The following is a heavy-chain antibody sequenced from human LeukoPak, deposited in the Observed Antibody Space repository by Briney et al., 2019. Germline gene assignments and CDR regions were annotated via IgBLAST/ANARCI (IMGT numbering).Heavy chain of an antibody. Sequence: GESLKISCKGSGYIFADYWIGWVRQMPGKGLEWMAIIYPGDSDTRYSPSFQGQVTISADKSISTAYLQWSSLKASDTAMYYCARTSSGYAFDIWGLGTMVTVSS. V-gene: IGHV5-51*01. CDR3: ARTSSGYAFDI. D-gene: IGHD1-26*01. CDR1: GYIFADYW. J-gene: IGHJ3*02. CDR2: IYPGDSDT.